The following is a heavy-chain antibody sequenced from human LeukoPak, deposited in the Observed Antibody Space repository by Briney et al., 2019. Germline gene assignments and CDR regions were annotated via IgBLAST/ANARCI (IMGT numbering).Heavy chain of an antibody. J-gene: IGHJ4*02. CDR3: ARRITMVRGVSPFDY. V-gene: IGHV3-21*01. Sequence: PGGSLRLSCAASGFTFSSYSMNWVRQAPGKGLEWVSSISSSSSYIYYADSMKGRFTISRDNAKNSLYLQMNSLRAEDTAVYYCARRITMVRGVSPFDYWGQGTLVTVSS. CDR1: GFTFSSYS. D-gene: IGHD3-10*01. CDR2: ISSSSSYI.